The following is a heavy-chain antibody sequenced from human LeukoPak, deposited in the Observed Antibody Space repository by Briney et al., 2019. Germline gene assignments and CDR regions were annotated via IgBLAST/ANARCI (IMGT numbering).Heavy chain of an antibody. CDR1: GGSFSGYY. CDR2: INHRGST. D-gene: IGHD4-11*01. CDR3: ARGSSTVGRYYFDY. V-gene: IGHV4-34*01. J-gene: IGHJ4*02. Sequence: SETLSLTCAVYGGSFSGYYWSWIRQPLRKGLEWSGEINHRGSTNYNPSLKSRVTISVDTSKNQFSLKLSSVTAADTAVYYCARGSSTVGRYYFDYWGQGTLVTVSS.